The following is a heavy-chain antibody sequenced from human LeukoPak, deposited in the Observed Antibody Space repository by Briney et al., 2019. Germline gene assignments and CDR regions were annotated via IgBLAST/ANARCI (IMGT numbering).Heavy chain of an antibody. CDR1: GGSFSGYY. CDR2: INHSGST. V-gene: IGHV4-34*01. J-gene: IGHJ4*02. CDR3: ARDSTDY. Sequence: SETLSLTCAVYGGSFSGYYWSWIRQPPGKGLEWIGEINHSGSTNYNPSLKSRVTISVDTSKNQFSLKLSSVTAADTAVYYCARDSTDYWGQGTLVTVSS.